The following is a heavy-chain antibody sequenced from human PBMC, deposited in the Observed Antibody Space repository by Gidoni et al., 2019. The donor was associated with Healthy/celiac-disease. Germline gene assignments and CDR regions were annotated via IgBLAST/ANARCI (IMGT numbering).Heavy chain of an antibody. CDR1: GFTFSDYY. Sequence: QVQLVESGGGLVKPGGSLRLACAASGFTFSDYYMRWIRQAPGKGLGWVAYISSSSSYTNDADSGKGRFTISRDNAKNSLYLQMNSLRAEDTAVYYCARWRVGGYSSDWYHGSSDPYYFDYWGQGTLVTVSS. V-gene: IGHV3-11*06. D-gene: IGHD6-19*01. CDR2: ISSSSSYT. J-gene: IGHJ4*02. CDR3: ARWRVGGYSSDWYHGSSDPYYFDY.